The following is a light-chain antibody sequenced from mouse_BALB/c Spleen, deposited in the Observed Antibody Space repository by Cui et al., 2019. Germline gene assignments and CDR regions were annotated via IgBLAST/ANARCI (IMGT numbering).Light chain of an antibody. CDR3: QQERSYPPT. Sequence: QIVLTQSPALMSASPGEQVTLTCSASSSVSSSYLYWYQQKPGSSPKLLIYSTSNLASGIPARFSGSGSGTSYSLTISGMEAEDAASYFGQQERSYPPTFGSGTKLEIK. V-gene: IGKV4-79*01. CDR2: STS. J-gene: IGKJ4*01. CDR1: SSVSSSY.